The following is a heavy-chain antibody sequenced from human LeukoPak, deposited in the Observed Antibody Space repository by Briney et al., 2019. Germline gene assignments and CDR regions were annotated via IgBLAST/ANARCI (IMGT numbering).Heavy chain of an antibody. Sequence: GGSLRLSCAASGFTFDDYTMHWVRQAPGKGLEWVSLISWDGGSTYYADSVKGRFTISRDNSKNSLYLQMNSLRAEDTALYYCAKDPHPDYGDYGSAFDIWGQGTMVTVSS. CDR3: AKDPHPDYGDYGSAFDI. CDR1: GFTFDDYT. CDR2: ISWDGGST. D-gene: IGHD4-17*01. V-gene: IGHV3-43*01. J-gene: IGHJ3*02.